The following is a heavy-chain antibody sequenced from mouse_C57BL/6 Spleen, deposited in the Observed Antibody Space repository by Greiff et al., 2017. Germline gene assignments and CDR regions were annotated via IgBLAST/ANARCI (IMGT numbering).Heavy chain of an antibody. CDR1: GYSFTDYN. D-gene: IGHD1-1*01. Sequence: VQLQQSGPELVKPGASVKISCKASGYSFTDYNMNWVKQSNGKSLEWIGVINPNYGTTSYNQKFKGKATLTVDQSSSTAYMQLNSLRSKDSAVYVCARRQVVAPYAMDYWGQGTSVTVSS. CDR2: INPNYGTT. J-gene: IGHJ4*01. CDR3: ARRQVVAPYAMDY. V-gene: IGHV1-39*01.